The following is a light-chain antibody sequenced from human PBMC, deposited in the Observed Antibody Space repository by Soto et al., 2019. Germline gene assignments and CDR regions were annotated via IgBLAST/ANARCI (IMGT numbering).Light chain of an antibody. V-gene: IGKV3-15*01. CDR1: QSVYTN. CDR2: GAS. J-gene: IGKJ5*01. Sequence: EIVMTQSPATLSVSPGERATLSCRASQSVYTNLAWYQQKPGQAPRLLIYGASTRATGIPARFSGSGSGTELTLTISRLQSEDFAVYYCQQYNNWPITFGQGTRLEIK. CDR3: QQYNNWPIT.